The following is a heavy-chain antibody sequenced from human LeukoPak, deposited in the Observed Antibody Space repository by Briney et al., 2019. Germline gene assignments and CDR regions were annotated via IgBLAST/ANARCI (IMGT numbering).Heavy chain of an antibody. V-gene: IGHV4-59*08. CDR1: GDSISSSY. J-gene: IGHJ5*02. CDR2: IYKDGST. CDR3: ARRVTEGIPVNEGNWFDP. Sequence: AETLSLTCTVSGDSISSSYWSWIRQSPGKGLEWIGRIYKDGSTIYNPSLKSRVTTSIDTSRNQFSLKLTSVTAADTAVYYCARRVTEGIPVNEGNWFDPWGQGTLVTVSS. D-gene: IGHD2-2*01.